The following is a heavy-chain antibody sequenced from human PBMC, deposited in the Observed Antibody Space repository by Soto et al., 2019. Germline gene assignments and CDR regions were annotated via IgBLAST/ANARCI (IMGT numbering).Heavy chain of an antibody. CDR2: IYHSGST. CDR1: GGSISSSNW. Sequence: PSATLSLTCAVSGGSISSSNWWNWVRQPPGKGLEWNGEIYHSGSTNYNPSLKSRVTISVDNSKNLFSLKLSSLTAADTAVYYCARDKARYYYGSGSSTLFHYWGQGTLVTVSS. J-gene: IGHJ4*02. CDR3: ARDKARYYYGSGSSTLFHY. V-gene: IGHV4-4*02. D-gene: IGHD3-10*01.